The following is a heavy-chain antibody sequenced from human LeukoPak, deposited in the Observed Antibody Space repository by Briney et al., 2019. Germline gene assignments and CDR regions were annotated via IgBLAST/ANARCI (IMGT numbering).Heavy chain of an antibody. D-gene: IGHD2-2*02. J-gene: IGHJ6*03. CDR3: ARSGMGSCSSTSCYRGYMDV. V-gene: IGHV3-11*01. CDR1: GFTFSDYY. CDR2: ISSSGSTI. Sequence: GGSLRLSCAASGFTFSDYYMSWIRQAPGKGLEWVSYISSSGSTIYYADSVKGRFTISGDNAKNSLYLQMNSLRAEDTAVYYCARSGMGSCSSTSCYRGYMDVWGKGTTVTVSS.